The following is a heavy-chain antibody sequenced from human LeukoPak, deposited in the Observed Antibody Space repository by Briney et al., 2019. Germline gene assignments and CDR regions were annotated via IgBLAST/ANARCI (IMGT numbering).Heavy chain of an antibody. J-gene: IGHJ4*02. D-gene: IGHD1-26*01. CDR3: AGHHQAYSRTY. V-gene: IGHV3-74*01. Sequence: GGSLRLSCAASGFTFSSYWMHWVRQAPGKGLVWVSRISVDGSSTTYADSVKGRFTISRDNAKDTLYLQMHSLRADDTAVYYCAGHHQAYSRTYWGQGTLVTVSS. CDR2: ISVDGSST. CDR1: GFTFSSYW.